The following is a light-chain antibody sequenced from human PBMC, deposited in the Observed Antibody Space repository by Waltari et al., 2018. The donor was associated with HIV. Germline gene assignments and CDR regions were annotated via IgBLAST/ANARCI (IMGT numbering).Light chain of an antibody. CDR2: WAS. Sequence: IVMTQSPDSLAVSLGDRATINCKSSQSVLFSSNNKNYLAWYQQKPGQPPKLLIYWASTREFGVPDRFSASGSGTDFTLTISSLQAEDVAAYYCQQYYSTPRTFGQGTKLEIK. V-gene: IGKV4-1*01. CDR1: QSVLFSSNNKNY. J-gene: IGKJ2*02. CDR3: QQYYSTPRT.